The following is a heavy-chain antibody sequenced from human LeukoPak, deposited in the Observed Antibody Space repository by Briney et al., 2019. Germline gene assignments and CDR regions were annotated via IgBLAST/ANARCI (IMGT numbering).Heavy chain of an antibody. J-gene: IGHJ5*02. CDR1: GFAVSKYA. CDR3: ARQRVGCFRS. V-gene: IGHV3-30*01. Sequence: GGSLRLSCAASGFAVSKYAMRWVQQAQGKGLEWAALMSYDGSHQYYADSVKGRFTISRDNSNNTVFLQMNSLRTEDTAVYHCARQRVGCFRSWGQGTLVTVSS. D-gene: IGHD4/OR15-4a*01. CDR2: MSYDGSHQ.